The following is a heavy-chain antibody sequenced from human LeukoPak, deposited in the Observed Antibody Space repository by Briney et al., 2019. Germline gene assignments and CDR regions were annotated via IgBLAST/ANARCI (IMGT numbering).Heavy chain of an antibody. CDR3: ARAKLRYFD. Sequence: PGGSLRLSCAASGFTLSSYWLHWVRQAPGKGLVWVSRINSDERSTSYADSVKGRFTIFRDNAKNTLYLQMKGVRAEDTAVYYCARAKLRYFDWGQGTLVTVSS. CDR2: INSDERST. J-gene: IGHJ4*02. V-gene: IGHV3-74*01. D-gene: IGHD3-9*01. CDR1: GFTLSSYW.